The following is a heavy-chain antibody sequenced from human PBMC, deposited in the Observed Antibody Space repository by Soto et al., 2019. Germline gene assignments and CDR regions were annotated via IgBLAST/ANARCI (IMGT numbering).Heavy chain of an antibody. CDR3: ARGAFHKYYLDY. V-gene: IGHV3-74*01. CDR2: LNSDESTT. CDR1: GFTFNSYW. Sequence: GSLRLSCAASGFTFNSYWMHWVRQAPGKGLVWVSRLNSDESTTNYADSVKGRFTISRDNAKNTLYLQMGSLRAEDTAVYYCARGAFHKYYLDYWGQGTLVTVSS. D-gene: IGHD3-3*02. J-gene: IGHJ4*02.